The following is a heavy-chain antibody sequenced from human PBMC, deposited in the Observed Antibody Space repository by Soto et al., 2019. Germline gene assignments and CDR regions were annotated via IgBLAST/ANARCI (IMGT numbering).Heavy chain of an antibody. CDR2: ISGSGGST. V-gene: IGHV3-23*01. CDR1: GVTCISYA. CDR3: AKAPYYDILTGYYFQH. D-gene: IGHD3-9*01. J-gene: IGHJ1*01. Sequence: GSLRLSCAASGVTCISYAMSWVRQAPGKGLEWVSAISGSGGSTYYADSVKGRFTISRDNSKNTLYLQMNSLRAEDTAVYYCAKAPYYDILTGYYFQHWGQGTLVTVSS.